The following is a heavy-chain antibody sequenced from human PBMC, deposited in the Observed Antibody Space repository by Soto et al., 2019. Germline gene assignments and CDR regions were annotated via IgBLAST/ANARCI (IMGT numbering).Heavy chain of an antibody. CDR2: TSYAGSNA. Sequence: QVQLVESGGGVAQPGTSLRLSCVGSGFTFRSFVIHWVRQAPGKGLEWVALTSYAGSNAYYGDSVKGRFTISRDNSKNTVQLQMDSLRVEDTALYYCARWGTTGGLDFWGQGTVVRVSS. D-gene: IGHD4-17*01. V-gene: IGHV3-30*03. CDR1: GFTFRSFV. J-gene: IGHJ4*02. CDR3: ARWGTTGGLDF.